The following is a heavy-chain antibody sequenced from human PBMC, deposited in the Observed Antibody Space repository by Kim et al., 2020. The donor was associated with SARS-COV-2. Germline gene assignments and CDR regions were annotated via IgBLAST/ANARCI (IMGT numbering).Heavy chain of an antibody. D-gene: IGHD3-22*01. V-gene: IGHV1-18*01. CDR3: ARGGGYYPYYFDY. J-gene: IGHJ4*02. Sequence: YAQNLQGRVTMSTDSSTITAYMELRSLRSDDTAVYYCARGGGYYPYYFDYWGQGTLVSVSS.